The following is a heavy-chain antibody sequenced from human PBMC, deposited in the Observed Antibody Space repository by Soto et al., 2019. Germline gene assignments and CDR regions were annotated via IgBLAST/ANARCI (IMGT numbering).Heavy chain of an antibody. CDR1: GGSISSSSYY. Sequence: QLQLQESGPGLVKPSETLSLTCTVSGGSISSSSYYWGWIRQPPGKGLEWIGSIYYSGSTYYNPSPKSRVTISVDTSKNQSSRKLSSVTAADTAVYYCARHTPAISISDHWCQGTLGTVSS. CDR3: ARHTPAISISDH. V-gene: IGHV4-39*01. J-gene: IGHJ4*02. CDR2: IYYSGST. D-gene: IGHD2-15*01.